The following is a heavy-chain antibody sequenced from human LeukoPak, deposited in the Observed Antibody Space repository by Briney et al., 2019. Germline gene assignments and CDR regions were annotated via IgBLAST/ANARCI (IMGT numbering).Heavy chain of an antibody. CDR3: ARERWFDI. V-gene: IGHV4-38-2*02. J-gene: IGHJ3*02. CDR2: INHSGST. D-gene: IGHD4-23*01. Sequence: SETLSLTCTVSGYSISSGHYWSWIRQPPGKGLEWIGEINHSGSTNYNPSLKSRVTISVDTSKNQFSLKLSSVTAADTAVYYCARERWFDIWGQGTMVTVSS. CDR1: GYSISSGHY.